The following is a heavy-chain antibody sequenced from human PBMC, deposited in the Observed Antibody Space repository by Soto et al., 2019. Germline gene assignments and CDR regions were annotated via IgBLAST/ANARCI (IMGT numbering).Heavy chain of an antibody. J-gene: IGHJ6*02. Sequence: SETLSLTCTVSGGSMSSYYWNWIRQPAGKGLEWIGRIYTSGGTNYNPSLKSRLTMSVDTSKKKYSLKLSSVTAADTAVYYCARGVAAGADYGTDVWGQGTTVTVSS. CDR1: GGSMSSYY. D-gene: IGHD6-13*01. V-gene: IGHV4-4*07. CDR3: ARGVAAGADYGTDV. CDR2: IYTSGGT.